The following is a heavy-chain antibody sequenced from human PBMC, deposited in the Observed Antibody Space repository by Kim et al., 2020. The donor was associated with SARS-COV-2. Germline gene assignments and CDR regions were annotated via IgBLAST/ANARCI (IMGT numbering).Heavy chain of an antibody. V-gene: IGHV4-39*01. J-gene: IGHJ4*02. D-gene: IGHD6-13*01. Sequence: SETLSLTCTVFGDSLSRYNNTWSWIRQPPGQGREGKVSINYSGNTYYNPSPKSRVTISVATSKNQLSLKMRSVTAAAAAVYYCARLVSENSAVEYWGQGTLVTVSS. CDR3: ARLVSENSAVEY. CDR1: GDSLSRYNNT. CDR2: INYSGNT.